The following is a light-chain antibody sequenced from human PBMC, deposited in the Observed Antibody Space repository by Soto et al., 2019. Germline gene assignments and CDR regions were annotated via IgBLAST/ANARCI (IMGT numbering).Light chain of an antibody. J-gene: IGKJ2*01. CDR3: QQYGDSPPNT. CDR1: QSVNSRF. Sequence: EIVLTQSPGTLSLSPGESATLSCRASQSVNSRFLAWYQHKPCQAPRLLIYAASTRAAGIPDSFSGSASGTDFTLTISSLEPEDFAVYYCQQYGDSPPNTFGQGTKLEIK. CDR2: AAS. V-gene: IGKV3-20*01.